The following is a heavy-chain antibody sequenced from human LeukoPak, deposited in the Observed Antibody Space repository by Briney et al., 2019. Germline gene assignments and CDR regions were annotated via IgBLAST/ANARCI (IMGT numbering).Heavy chain of an antibody. CDR3: AKGHSDDWYYFDY. CDR2: IWYDGSNK. Sequence: GGSLRLSCAASGFTFSSYGMHWVRQAPGKGLEWVAVIWYDGSNKYYADSVKGRFTISRDNSKSTLLLQMNSLRGDDTAVYHCAKGHSDDWYYFDYWGQGALVTVSS. CDR1: GFTFSSYG. V-gene: IGHV3-33*06. D-gene: IGHD3-9*01. J-gene: IGHJ4*02.